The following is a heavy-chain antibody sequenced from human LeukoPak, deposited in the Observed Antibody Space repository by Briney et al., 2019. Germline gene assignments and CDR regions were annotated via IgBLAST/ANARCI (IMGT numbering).Heavy chain of an antibody. CDR2: IHHSGST. D-gene: IGHD3-10*01. CDR1: GGSIISDRW. V-gene: IGHV4-4*02. J-gene: IGHJ5*02. Sequence: SGTLSLTCAVSGGSIISDRWWHWVRQPPGKGLEWIGEIHHSGSTGYNPSLKSRVTISVDKFDNQFSLKLSSVTAADTAVYYCARGGLLLWFGESTNWFDPWGQGTLVTVSS. CDR3: ARGGLLLWFGESTNWFDP.